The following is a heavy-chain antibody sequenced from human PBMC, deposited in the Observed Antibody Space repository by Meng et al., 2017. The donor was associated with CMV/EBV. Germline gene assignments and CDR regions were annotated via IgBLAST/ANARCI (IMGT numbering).Heavy chain of an antibody. CDR1: GYTFTSYD. V-gene: IGHV1-8*01. Sequence: ASVKVSCKASGYTFTSYDINWVRQATGQGLEWMGWMNPNSGNTGYAQKFQGRVTMTRNTSISTAYMELSSLRSEDTAVYYCARAGEYYYDSSGKGFDPWGQGTLVTVSS. D-gene: IGHD3-22*01. CDR2: MNPNSGNT. J-gene: IGHJ5*02. CDR3: ARAGEYYYDSSGKGFDP.